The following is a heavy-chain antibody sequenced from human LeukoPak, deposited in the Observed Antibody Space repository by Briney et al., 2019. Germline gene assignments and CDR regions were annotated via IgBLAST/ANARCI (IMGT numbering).Heavy chain of an antibody. Sequence: ASVKVSCKASGYTFTSYGISWVRQAPGQGLEWMGRIIPIFGTANYAQKFQGRVTITTDESTSTAYMELSSLRSEDTAVYYCAREERRGGKATPDFDYWGQGTLVTVSS. CDR3: AREERRGGKATPDFDY. D-gene: IGHD2-15*01. V-gene: IGHV1-69*05. CDR2: IIPIFGTA. CDR1: GYTFTSYG. J-gene: IGHJ4*02.